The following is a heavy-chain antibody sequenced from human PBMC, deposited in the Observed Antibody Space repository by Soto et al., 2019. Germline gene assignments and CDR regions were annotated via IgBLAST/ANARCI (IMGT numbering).Heavy chain of an antibody. CDR3: ARDFLTRISWGSTTAQYSYYGMEV. V-gene: IGHV1-18*01. CDR2: VIPYTGNT. D-gene: IGHD3-9*01. J-gene: IGHJ6*02. Sequence: QFQLVQSGDEVKKPGASVRVSCKASGYTFISYALSWVRQAPGQGLEWIGRVIPYTGNTFYGQKFHGRVTITTDTATNTAYMDLRSLKSDDTAVYFCARDFLTRISWGSTTAQYSYYGMEVWGQGTMVTVSS. CDR1: GYTFISYA.